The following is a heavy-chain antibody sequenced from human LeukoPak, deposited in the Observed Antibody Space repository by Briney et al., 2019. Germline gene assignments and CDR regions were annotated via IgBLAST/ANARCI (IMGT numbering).Heavy chain of an antibody. CDR1: GGSISSYY. Sequence: SETLSFTCTVSGGSISSYYWSWIRQPPGKGLEWIGYIYYSGSTNYNPSHKSRVTISVDTSKNQFSLKLSSVTATDTAVYYCARAGYSGSDFSVWGKGSTVTVSS. J-gene: IGHJ6*04. CDR3: ARAGYSGSDFSV. V-gene: IGHV4-59*01. D-gene: IGHD5-12*01. CDR2: IYYSGST.